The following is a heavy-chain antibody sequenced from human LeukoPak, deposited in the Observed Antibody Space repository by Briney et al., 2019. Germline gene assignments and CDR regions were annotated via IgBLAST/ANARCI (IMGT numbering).Heavy chain of an antibody. V-gene: IGHV4-30-4*01. CDR3: ARAYYYDSRIDP. J-gene: IGHJ5*02. CDR2: MYYSGST. Sequence: SQTLSLTCTVSGGSISSGDYYWSWIRQPPGKGLEWIAYMYYSGSTYYNPSLKSRVTMSADTSKNQLSLKLSSVTAADTAVYYCARAYYYDSRIDPWGQGILVTVSS. CDR1: GGSISSGDYY. D-gene: IGHD3-22*01.